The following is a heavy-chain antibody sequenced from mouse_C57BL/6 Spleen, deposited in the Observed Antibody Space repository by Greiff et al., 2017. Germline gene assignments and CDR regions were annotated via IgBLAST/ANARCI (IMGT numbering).Heavy chain of an antibody. CDR1: GFTFSDYG. Sequence: VHVKQSGGGLVKPGGSLKLSCAASGFTFSDYGMHWVRQAPEKGLEWVAYISSGSSTIYYADTVKGRFTISRDNAKNTLFLQMTSLRSEDTAMYYCARGDYGSSPYYFDYWGQGTTLTVSS. J-gene: IGHJ2*01. V-gene: IGHV5-17*01. CDR3: ARGDYGSSPYYFDY. CDR2: ISSGSSTI. D-gene: IGHD1-1*01.